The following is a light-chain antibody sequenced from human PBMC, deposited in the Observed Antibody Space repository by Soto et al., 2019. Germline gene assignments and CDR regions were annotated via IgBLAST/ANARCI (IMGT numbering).Light chain of an antibody. Sequence: EIVMTQSPATLSVSPGERATLSCRASQSVGSTLAWYQQKVGQAPRLLIYDASARATGIPARFSGNGSGTEFTLTFSSLQSEDFAVYYCQQYNDWPETFGQGTKVDIK. CDR2: DAS. CDR1: QSVGST. CDR3: QQYNDWPET. V-gene: IGKV3-15*01. J-gene: IGKJ1*01.